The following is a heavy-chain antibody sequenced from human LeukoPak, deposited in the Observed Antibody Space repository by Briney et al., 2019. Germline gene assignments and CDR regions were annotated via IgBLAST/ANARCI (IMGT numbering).Heavy chain of an antibody. V-gene: IGHV3-7*01. J-gene: IGHJ4*02. CDR2: INKDGSEQ. CDR1: GFTFSSHW. Sequence: GGSLRLSSAASGFTFSSHWKTWVRQAPGKGPEWVASINKDGSEQYYVDSVKGRLTISRDNAKNSLSLQVSSLRAEDTAVYYCTRGGATSSWYWFFWGQGTLVTVSS. D-gene: IGHD6-13*01. CDR3: TRGGATSSWYWFF.